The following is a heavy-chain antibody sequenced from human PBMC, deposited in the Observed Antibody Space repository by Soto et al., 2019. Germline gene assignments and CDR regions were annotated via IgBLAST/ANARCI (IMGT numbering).Heavy chain of an antibody. CDR3: AKDRVPDGIYSSDY. CDR1: GFSFRDFS. J-gene: IGHJ4*02. D-gene: IGHD2-15*01. CDR2: IDLSGTTT. V-gene: IGHV3-23*01. Sequence: EVQLLESGGDLVQPGGSLRLSCAASGFSFRDFSMNWFRQAPGKGLEWVSFIDLSGTTTYYRDSVKGRFTMSKDKSRKTVYLQMTSLRVEDTAIYYCAKDRVPDGIYSSDYWGQGVLVTVSS.